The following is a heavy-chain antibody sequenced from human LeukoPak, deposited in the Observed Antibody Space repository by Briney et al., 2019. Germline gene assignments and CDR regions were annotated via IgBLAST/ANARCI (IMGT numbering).Heavy chain of an antibody. Sequence: LSLTCTVSGGSISSYYWSWIRQAPGKGLEWVAYISGSGNIIYYTESLKGRFTISRDNAKNSLFLQMNSLRVEDTAVYYCARDRGEFDPWGQGTLVTVSS. V-gene: IGHV3-11*01. CDR3: ARDRGEFDP. J-gene: IGHJ5*02. CDR2: ISGSGNII. CDR1: GGSISSYY. D-gene: IGHD3-16*01.